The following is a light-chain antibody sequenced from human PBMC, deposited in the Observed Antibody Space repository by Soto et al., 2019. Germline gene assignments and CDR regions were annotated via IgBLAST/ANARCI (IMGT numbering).Light chain of an antibody. CDR3: SSYTSTSILEV. Sequence: QSVLTQPASVSGSPGQSITISCTGTSSDVGGYNYVSWFQQRPGNAPKLMIYDVSNRPSGVSNRFSGSKSGNTASLTISGLQAVDEADYYCSSYTSTSILEVFGTGTKVTVL. CDR2: DVS. CDR1: SSDVGGYNY. J-gene: IGLJ1*01. V-gene: IGLV2-14*01.